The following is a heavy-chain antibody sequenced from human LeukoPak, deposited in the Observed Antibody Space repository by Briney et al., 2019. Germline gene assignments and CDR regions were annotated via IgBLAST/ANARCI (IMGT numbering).Heavy chain of an antibody. CDR2: ISSSSSTI. Sequence: PGGSLRLSCAASGITFSSYSMNWVRQAPGKGLEWVSYISSSSSTIYYADSVKGRFTISRDNAKNSLYLQMNSLRAEDTAVYYCARDFGDYMDVWGKGTTVTVSS. D-gene: IGHD3-16*01. CDR3: ARDFGDYMDV. J-gene: IGHJ6*03. CDR1: GITFSSYS. V-gene: IGHV3-48*01.